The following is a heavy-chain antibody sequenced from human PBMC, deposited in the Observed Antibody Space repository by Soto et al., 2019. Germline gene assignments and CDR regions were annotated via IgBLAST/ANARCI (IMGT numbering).Heavy chain of an antibody. Sequence: VPLLESGGGLVQPGGSLRLSCAASGFTFSSYAMSWVRQAPGKGLEWVSAISGSGGSTYYADSVKGRFTISRDNSKNTLYLQMNSLRAEDTAVYYCAKGDCSGGSCISRDYWGQGTLVTVSS. V-gene: IGHV3-23*01. J-gene: IGHJ4*02. CDR1: GFTFSSYA. CDR2: ISGSGGST. CDR3: AKGDCSGGSCISRDY. D-gene: IGHD2-15*01.